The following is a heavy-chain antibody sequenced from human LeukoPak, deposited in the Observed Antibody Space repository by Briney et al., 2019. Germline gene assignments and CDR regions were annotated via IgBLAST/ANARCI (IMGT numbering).Heavy chain of an antibody. Sequence: GGSLRLSCAASVFTFSSYVMSWVGQAAGKGVEGVSGISGIGSRTYCADSVQGRFTISRENAKNSLYLQLNSRSAEDTAGCCFSRVQTSVTTLDYWGEGTLVTVP. D-gene: IGHD4-17*01. J-gene: IGHJ4*02. V-gene: IGHV3-48*03. CDR1: VFTFSSYV. CDR2: ISGIGSRT. CDR3: SRVQTSVTTLDY.